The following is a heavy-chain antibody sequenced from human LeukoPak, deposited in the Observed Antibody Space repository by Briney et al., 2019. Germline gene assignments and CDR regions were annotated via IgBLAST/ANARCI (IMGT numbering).Heavy chain of an antibody. J-gene: IGHJ4*02. V-gene: IGHV1-18*01. CDR1: GYTFTSYG. Sequence: ASVKVSCKASGYTFTSYGISWVRQAPGQGLEWMGWISAYNGNTNYAQKLQGRVTMTTDTSTSTAYMELRSLRFDDTAVYYCARDPPVYCSGGSCYGDYWGQGTLVTVSS. D-gene: IGHD2-15*01. CDR3: ARDPPVYCSGGSCYGDY. CDR2: ISAYNGNT.